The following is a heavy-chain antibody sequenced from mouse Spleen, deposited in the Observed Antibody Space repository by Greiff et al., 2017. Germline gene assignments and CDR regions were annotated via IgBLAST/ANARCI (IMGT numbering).Heavy chain of an antibody. Sequence: LVESGGGLVKPGGSLKLSCAASGFTFSSYAMSWVRQTPEKRLEWVATISSGGSYTYYPDSVKGRFTISRDNAKNTLYLQMSSLRSEDTAMYYCARQGTGYYYAMDYWGQGTSVTVSS. CDR3: ARQGTGYYYAMDY. J-gene: IGHJ4*01. V-gene: IGHV5-9-3*01. CDR2: ISSGGSYT. CDR1: GFTFSSYA. D-gene: IGHD4-1*01.